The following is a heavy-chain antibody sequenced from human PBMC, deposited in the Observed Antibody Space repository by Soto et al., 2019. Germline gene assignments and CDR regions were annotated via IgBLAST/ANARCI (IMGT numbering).Heavy chain of an antibody. CDR3: ARHRPGSVDIDY. D-gene: IGHD3-10*01. Sequence: HGESLKISCKGSGYSFTSYWIGWVRQMTGKGLEWMGIIYPGDSDTRYSPSFQGQVTISADKSISTACLQCSSLKASDTAMYYCARHRPGSVDIDYWGQGTLVTVSS. CDR1: GYSFTSYW. V-gene: IGHV5-51*01. J-gene: IGHJ4*02. CDR2: IYPGDSDT.